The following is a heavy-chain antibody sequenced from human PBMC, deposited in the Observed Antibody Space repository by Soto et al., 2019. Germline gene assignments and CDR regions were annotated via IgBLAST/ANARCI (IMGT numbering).Heavy chain of an antibody. CDR3: AAGTTPMLRGVYNN. J-gene: IGHJ4*02. Sequence: EVQLVESGGGLVQPGGSLRLSCAASGFIFNNYWMSWVRQAPGKGLEWVANIKSDGSDKYYVDSVKGRFTISRDNAKNSLFPQMNSLTGEDTAVYYCAAGTTPMLRGVYNNWGQGTLVTVSS. CDR1: GFIFNNYW. V-gene: IGHV3-7*01. D-gene: IGHD3-10*01. CDR2: IKSDGSDK.